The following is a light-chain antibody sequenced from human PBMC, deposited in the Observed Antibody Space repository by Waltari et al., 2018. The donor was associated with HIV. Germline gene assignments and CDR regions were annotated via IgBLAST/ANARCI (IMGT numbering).Light chain of an antibody. CDR3: CSYAGSSPLWV. J-gene: IGLJ3*02. V-gene: IGLV2-23*02. CDR1: SSDVGNYHL. CDR2: EVS. Sequence: QSDLTQPASVSASPGQSSTISCTGTSSDVGNYHLVSWYQQHPGKVPKLIIFEVSERPSGVSDRFSGSKSVNTASLTISGLQAEDEADYYCCSYAGSSPLWVFGGGTKLTVL.